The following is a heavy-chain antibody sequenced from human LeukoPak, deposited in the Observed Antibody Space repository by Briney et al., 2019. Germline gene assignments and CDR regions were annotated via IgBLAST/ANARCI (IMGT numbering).Heavy chain of an antibody. CDR2: INPNSGGT. J-gene: IGHJ3*02. D-gene: IGHD2-21*01. Sequence: ASVKVSCKASGYTFTVYYMHWVRQAPGQGLEWMGWINPNSGGTNYAQKFQGRVTMTRDTSISTAYMELSRLRPDDTAVYFCAGPKIECGGDCFWGAFLIWGHGTMVSVSS. V-gene: IGHV1-2*02. CDR3: AGPKIECGGDCFWGAFLI. CDR1: GYTFTVYY.